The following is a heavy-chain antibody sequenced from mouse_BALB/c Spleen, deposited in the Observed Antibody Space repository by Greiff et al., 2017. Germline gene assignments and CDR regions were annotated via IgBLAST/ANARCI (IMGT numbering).Heavy chain of an antibody. CDR1: GFSLTSYG. J-gene: IGHJ4*01. CDR2: IWAGGST. Sequence: VMLVESGPGLVAPSQSLSITCTVSGFSLTSYGVHWVRQPPGKGLEWLGVIWAGGSTNYNSALMSRLSISKDNSKSQVFLKMNILQTDDTSMYYCAREQYFNYCVAMDYWGQGTSVTVSS. CDR3: AREQYFNYCVAMDY. D-gene: IGHD2-10*02. V-gene: IGHV2-9*02.